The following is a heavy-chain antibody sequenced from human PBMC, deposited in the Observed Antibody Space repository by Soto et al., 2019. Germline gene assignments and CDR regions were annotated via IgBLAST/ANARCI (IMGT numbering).Heavy chain of an antibody. J-gene: IGHJ5*02. CDR3: AHSLGLNWFDP. CDR1: GFSLSTSGVG. V-gene: IGHV2-5*02. D-gene: IGHD7-27*01. Sequence: QITLKESGPTLVKPTQTLTLTCTFSGFSLSTSGVGVGWIRQPPGKALEWLALIYWDDDKRYSPSLKCRLTITKDTSKNQLVLTMTNMDPVDTATYYWAHSLGLNWFDPWGQGTLVTVSS. CDR2: IYWDDDK.